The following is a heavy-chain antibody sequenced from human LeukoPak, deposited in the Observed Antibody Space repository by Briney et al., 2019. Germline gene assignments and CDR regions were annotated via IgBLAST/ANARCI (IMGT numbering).Heavy chain of an antibody. D-gene: IGHD6-19*01. CDR3: ARGGASGWSGSFDY. Sequence: GWSLRLSCAASGFTVSSNYMSWVRQAPGKGLEWVSVIYSGGSTYYADSVKGRFAISRDNSKDTLYLQMNSLRAEDTAVYYCARGGASGWSGSFDYWGQGTLVTVSS. CDR2: IYSGGST. J-gene: IGHJ4*02. V-gene: IGHV3-53*01. CDR1: GFTVSSNY.